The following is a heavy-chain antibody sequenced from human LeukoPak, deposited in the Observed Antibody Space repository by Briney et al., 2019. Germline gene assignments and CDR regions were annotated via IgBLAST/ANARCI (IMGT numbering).Heavy chain of an antibody. D-gene: IGHD5-24*01. CDR3: VKDRGY. Sequence: PGGSLRLSCVVSGLTFSTYGMTWVRQAPGKGLEWVSAISGSGENTYYADPVKGRFSISRDNSKNTMYLQMNSLRVEDTAVYYCVKDRGYWGQGTQVTVSS. CDR1: GLTFSTYG. CDR2: ISGSGENT. J-gene: IGHJ4*02. V-gene: IGHV3-23*01.